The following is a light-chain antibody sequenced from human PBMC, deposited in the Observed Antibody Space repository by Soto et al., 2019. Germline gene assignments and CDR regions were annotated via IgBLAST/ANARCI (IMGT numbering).Light chain of an antibody. J-gene: IGLJ3*02. CDR2: EVS. CDR1: SSDVGGYNY. V-gene: IGLV2-14*01. Sequence: QSVLTQPASVSGSPGQSITISCTGTSSDVGGYNYVSWYQQRPGKAPKLIIYEVSNWPSGVSNRFSASKSGNTTSLTISGLQAEDEGDYYCSSYTSISTVVFGGGTKVTVL. CDR3: SSYTSISTVV.